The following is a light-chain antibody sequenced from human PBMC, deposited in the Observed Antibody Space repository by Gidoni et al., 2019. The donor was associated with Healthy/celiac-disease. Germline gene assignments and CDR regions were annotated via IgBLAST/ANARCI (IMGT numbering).Light chain of an antibody. CDR3: QQRSNWPLLT. J-gene: IGKJ4*01. CDR1: QSVSSY. V-gene: IGKV3-11*01. CDR2: DAS. Sequence: EIVLTQSPATLSLSPGERATLSGRARQSVSSYLAWYQQKPGQAPRLLIYDASNRATGIPARFSGSGSGTDFTLTISSLEPEDFAVYYCQQRSNWPLLTFGGGTKVEIK.